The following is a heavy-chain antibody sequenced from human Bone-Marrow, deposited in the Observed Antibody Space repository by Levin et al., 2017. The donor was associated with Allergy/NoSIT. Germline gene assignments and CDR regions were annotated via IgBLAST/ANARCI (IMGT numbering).Heavy chain of an antibody. CDR2: ISTDDDNT. CDR1: GYTFTSYG. V-gene: IGHV1-18*01. J-gene: IGHJ6*02. CDR3: MRGRLLEENVWVGTRGMDV. D-gene: IGHD3-10*01. Sequence: GASVKVSCKASGYTFTSYGISWVRQAPGQGLEWMGWISTDDDNTNYAQKFQGRVTMTTDTSTSTAYMDLRSLRSDDTAVYYCMRGRLLEENVWVGTRGMDVWGQGTTVTVSS.